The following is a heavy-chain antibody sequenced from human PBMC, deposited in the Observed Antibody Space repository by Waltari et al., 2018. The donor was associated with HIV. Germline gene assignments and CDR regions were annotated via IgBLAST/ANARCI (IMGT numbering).Heavy chain of an antibody. CDR3: ARGPSSGWSWFDP. Sequence: EVRLLESGGGLVRPGGSLRLSCAASGFRFSDYNMNWVRQGPGKGREWVASIGLLQNLIPYADSGKGRCTVSRYNGKNSLYLQMNSLTAEDTAVYYCARGPSSGWSWFDPWGQGTLVTVSS. CDR1: GFRFSDYN. CDR2: IGLLQNLI. J-gene: IGHJ5*02. D-gene: IGHD6-19*01. V-gene: IGHV3-21*01.